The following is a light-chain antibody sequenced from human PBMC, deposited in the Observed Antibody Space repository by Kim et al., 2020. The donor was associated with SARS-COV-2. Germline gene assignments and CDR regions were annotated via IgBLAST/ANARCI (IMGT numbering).Light chain of an antibody. CDR1: SSNIGRNI. Sequence: QSVLTQPPSVSGPPGQWVTISCSGSSSNIGRNIVNWFQQLPGTAPQLLIYTYTKRPSGVPDRFSGSKSGTSASLAISGLQSEDEADYYCASWDDRLNGMVFGGGTQLTVL. J-gene: IGLJ3*02. CDR3: ASWDDRLNGMV. V-gene: IGLV1-44*01. CDR2: TYT.